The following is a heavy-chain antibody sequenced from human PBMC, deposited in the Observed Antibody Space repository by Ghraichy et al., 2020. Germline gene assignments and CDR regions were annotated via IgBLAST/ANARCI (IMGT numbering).Heavy chain of an antibody. CDR2: ITHSGDKT. CDR3: ARDPGYYELDC. J-gene: IGHJ4*02. D-gene: IGHD4-17*01. V-gene: IGHV3-21*01. Sequence: GGSLRLSCEGSGFTFSSYGINRVRRSPGRALEWVSSITHSGDKTYYADSVKGRFTISRDNAKNSVYLLMSSLTAEDTALYYCARDPGYYELDCWGQGTLVTVSS. CDR1: GFTFSSYG.